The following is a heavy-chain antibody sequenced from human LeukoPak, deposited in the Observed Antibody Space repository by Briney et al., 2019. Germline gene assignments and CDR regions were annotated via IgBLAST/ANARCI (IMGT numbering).Heavy chain of an antibody. CDR3: ARPKRDRDGHKNHQYFYGMDV. V-gene: IGHV5-51*01. CDR2: IYPADSDT. CDR1: GYSFTSHW. J-gene: IGHJ6*02. Sequence: GESLKISCKASGYSFTSHWIGWVRQMPGKGLEWMGIIYPADSDTRYSPSFQGQVTISADKSIRTVYLQWSSLKASDTAMYYCARPKRDRDGHKNHQYFYGMDVWGQGTSVTVSS. D-gene: IGHD5-24*01.